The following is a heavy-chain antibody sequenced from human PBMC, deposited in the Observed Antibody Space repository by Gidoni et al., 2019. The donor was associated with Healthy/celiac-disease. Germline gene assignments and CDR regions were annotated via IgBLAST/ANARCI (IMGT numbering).Heavy chain of an antibody. Sequence: QVQLQQWGAGLLKPSETLSLTCAVYGGSFSGYYWSWIRQPPGKGLEWIGEINHSGSTNYNPSLKSRVTISVDTSKNQFSLKLSSVTAADTAVYYCARGRPLASRITMVRGVGCYFDYWGQGTLVTVSS. V-gene: IGHV4-34*01. CDR3: ARGRPLASRITMVRGVGCYFDY. CDR1: GGSFSGYY. J-gene: IGHJ4*02. CDR2: INHSGST. D-gene: IGHD3-10*01.